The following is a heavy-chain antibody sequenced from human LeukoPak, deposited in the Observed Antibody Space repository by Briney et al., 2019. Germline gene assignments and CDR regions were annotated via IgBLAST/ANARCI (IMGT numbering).Heavy chain of an antibody. D-gene: IGHD4-17*01. J-gene: IGHJ4*02. V-gene: IGHV4-4*02. CDR2: IYHSGST. CDR3: ARFRTFFGYGDHDTDY. Sequence: SETLSLTCAVSGGSISSSNWWSWVRQPPGKGLEWIGEIYHSGSTNYNPSLKSRVTISVDKSKNQFSLKLSSVTAADTAVYYCARFRTFFGYGDHDTDYWGQGTLVTVSS. CDR1: GGSISSSNW.